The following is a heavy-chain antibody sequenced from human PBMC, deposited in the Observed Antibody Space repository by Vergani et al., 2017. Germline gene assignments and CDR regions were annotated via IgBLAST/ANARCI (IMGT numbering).Heavy chain of an antibody. CDR3: TTACGLYYLHCDYFQY. V-gene: IGHV3-23*01. D-gene: IGHD3-10*01. CDR2: ISSGGGDI. CDR1: GFTFDTYT. J-gene: IGHJ1*01. Sequence: EVQLLESGGGLVQPGGSRRLSCAGAGFTFDTYTMAYVRQAPGKGLEWVATISSGGGDIFYADSVKGRFTISRDNSKNTLFLQMNSLKDEDTAVYYCTTACGLYYLHCDYFQYWGRGTLVSVSS.